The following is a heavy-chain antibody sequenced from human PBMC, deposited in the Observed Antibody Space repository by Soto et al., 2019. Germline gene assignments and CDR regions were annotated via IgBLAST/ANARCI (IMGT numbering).Heavy chain of an antibody. D-gene: IGHD3-10*01. V-gene: IGHV3-23*01. CDR3: AKRIWFGESAPYYFDS. Sequence: EVQLLESGGGLVQPGGSLRLSCAASGFTFRSYAMSWVRQAPGKGLEWISSISGTGTNTYYSDSVKGRFTISRDNSKNTLSLQMNSLRVEDTDIYYCAKRIWFGESAPYYFDSWGQGTLVTVSS. J-gene: IGHJ4*02. CDR1: GFTFRSYA. CDR2: ISGTGTNT.